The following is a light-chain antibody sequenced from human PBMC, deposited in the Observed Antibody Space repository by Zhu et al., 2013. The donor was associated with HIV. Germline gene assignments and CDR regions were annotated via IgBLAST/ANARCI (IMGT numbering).Light chain of an antibody. V-gene: IGKV3-15*01. Sequence: EIVMAQSPAILSVFPGERATLSCSASQSLNNKLAWYQQKPGQAPRLLIYGASTRATGVPTRFSGSGSGTDFSLTINSLEPEDFAVYSCQQYATLPYTFGQGTKVQIK. CDR3: QQYATLPYT. CDR2: GAS. CDR1: QSLNNK. J-gene: IGKJ2*01.